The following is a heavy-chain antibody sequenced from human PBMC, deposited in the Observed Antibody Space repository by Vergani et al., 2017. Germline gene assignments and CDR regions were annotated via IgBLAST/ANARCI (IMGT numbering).Heavy chain of an antibody. CDR1: GFNFNNFG. CDR3: TKGPQQRLNVLDN. CDR2: ISFDGTTK. J-gene: IGHJ4*01. D-gene: IGHD6-25*01. V-gene: IGHV3-30*18. Sequence: QLQLVESGGGVVQPGRSLRLSCAASGFNFNNFGIHWVRQAPGKRLEWVAVISFDGTTKYYADSVKGRFTIARDNSKKVLYLEMNSLRNDDTALYYCTKGPQQRLNVLDNWGQGTLVTVSS.